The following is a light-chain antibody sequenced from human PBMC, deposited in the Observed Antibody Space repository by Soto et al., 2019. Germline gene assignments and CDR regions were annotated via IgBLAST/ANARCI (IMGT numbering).Light chain of an antibody. CDR2: GAS. V-gene: IGKV3-15*01. CDR3: QQYETFSGT. Sequence: EVVMTQSPATLSVSPGERATLSCRASQRISSNLAWYQQRPGQAPRLLIYGASTRAPGIPARFSGSGSETEFTLTISSLQSEDFAVYYCQQYETFSGTFGPGTKVEI. CDR1: QRISSN. J-gene: IGKJ1*01.